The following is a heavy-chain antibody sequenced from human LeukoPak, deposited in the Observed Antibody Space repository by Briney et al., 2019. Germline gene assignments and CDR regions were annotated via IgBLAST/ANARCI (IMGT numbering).Heavy chain of an antibody. CDR1: GGSISSYY. V-gene: IGHV4-59*12. D-gene: IGHD3-10*01. CDR2: IYYSGST. CDR3: AREKYYYGSGSYPFDY. J-gene: IGHJ4*02. Sequence: SETLSLTCTVSGGSISSYYWSWIRQPPGKGLEWIGYIYYSGSTNYNPSLKSRVTMSGDTSKNQFSLKLTSVTAADTAVYYCAREKYYYGSGSYPFDYWGQGTLVTVSS.